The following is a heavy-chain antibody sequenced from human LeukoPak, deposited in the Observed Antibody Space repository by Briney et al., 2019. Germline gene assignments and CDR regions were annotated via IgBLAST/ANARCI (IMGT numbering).Heavy chain of an antibody. Sequence: GGSLRLSCAASGFTFSSYGMHWVRQAPGKGLEWVAFIRYDGSNKYYADSVKGRFTISRDNSKNTLYLQMNSLRAEDTAVYYCAKERLGYCSGGSCAGNWFDPWGQGTLVTVSS. CDR1: GFTFSSYG. D-gene: IGHD2-15*01. CDR2: IRYDGSNK. J-gene: IGHJ5*02. V-gene: IGHV3-30*02. CDR3: AKERLGYCSGGSCAGNWFDP.